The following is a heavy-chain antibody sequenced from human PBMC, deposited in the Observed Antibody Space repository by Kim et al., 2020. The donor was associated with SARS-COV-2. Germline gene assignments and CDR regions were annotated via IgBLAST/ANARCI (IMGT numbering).Heavy chain of an antibody. Sequence: SETLSLTCTVSGGSISSSSCYWGWIRQPPGKGLEWIGNFYYSGGTYYNPSLKSRVTISVDTSKNQFSLKLSSVTAADTAVYYCVRLDYYGSGSADYWGQGTLVTVSS. CDR3: VRLDYYGSGSADY. V-gene: IGHV4-39*01. D-gene: IGHD3-10*01. CDR2: FYYSGGT. CDR1: GGSISSSSCY. J-gene: IGHJ4*02.